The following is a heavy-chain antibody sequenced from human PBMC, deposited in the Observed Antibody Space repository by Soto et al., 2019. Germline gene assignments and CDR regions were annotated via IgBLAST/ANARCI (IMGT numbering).Heavy chain of an antibody. V-gene: IGHV1-69*13. CDR3: ARDSGYSGSYYYYYGMDV. CDR2: IIPIFGTA. D-gene: IGHD1-26*01. J-gene: IGHJ6*02. Sequence: SVKVSCKASGGTFSSYAISWVRQAPGQGLEWMGGIIPIFGTANYAQKFQGRVTITADESTSTAYMELSSLRSEDTAVYYCARDSGYSGSYYYYYGMDVWGQGTTVTASS. CDR1: GGTFSSYA.